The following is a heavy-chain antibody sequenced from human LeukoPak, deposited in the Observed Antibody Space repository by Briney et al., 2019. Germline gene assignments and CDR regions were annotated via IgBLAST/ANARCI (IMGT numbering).Heavy chain of an antibody. CDR3: ATEQVVVVPAATNWFDP. CDR2: FDPEDGET. Sequence: ASVKVSCKASGYTFTSYYMHWVRQAPGKGLEWMGGFDPEDGETIYAQKFQGRVTMTEDTSTDTAYMELSSLRSEDTAVYYCATEQVVVVPAATNWFDPWGQGTLVTVSS. D-gene: IGHD2-2*01. CDR1: GYTFTSYY. J-gene: IGHJ5*02. V-gene: IGHV1-24*01.